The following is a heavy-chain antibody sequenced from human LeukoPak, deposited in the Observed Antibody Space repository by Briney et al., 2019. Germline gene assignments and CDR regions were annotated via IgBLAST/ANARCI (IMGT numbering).Heavy chain of an antibody. V-gene: IGHV3-30*18. CDR3: AKANYGDYESHYYYGMDV. J-gene: IGHJ6*02. CDR2: ISYDGSNK. Sequence: GSLRLSCAASGFTFSSYGMHWVRQAPGKGLEWVAVISYDGSNKYYADSVKGRFTTSRDNSKNTLYLQMNSLRAEDTAVYYCAKANYGDYESHYYYGMDVWGQGTTVTVSS. D-gene: IGHD4-17*01. CDR1: GFTFSSYG.